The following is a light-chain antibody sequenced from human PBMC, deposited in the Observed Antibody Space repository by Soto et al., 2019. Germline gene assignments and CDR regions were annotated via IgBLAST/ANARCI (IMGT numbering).Light chain of an antibody. Sequence: EIVLTQSPGTLSLSPGEGATLSCRASQSVSSTYLAWYQHKPGQAPRLLIYGASIRASGVPDRFSGSGSGTDFTLTISRLEPEDFAEYYCQQYSGPGMYTFGQGTKLEIK. J-gene: IGKJ2*01. CDR1: QSVSSTY. V-gene: IGKV3-20*01. CDR3: QQYSGPGMYT. CDR2: GAS.